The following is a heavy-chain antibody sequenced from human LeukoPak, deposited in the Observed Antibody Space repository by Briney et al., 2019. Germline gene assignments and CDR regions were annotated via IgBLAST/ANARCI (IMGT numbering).Heavy chain of an antibody. V-gene: IGHV4-34*01. CDR1: GGSFSGYY. CDR2: INHSGST. Sequence: SETLSLTCAVYGGSFSGYYWSWIRQPPGKGLEWIGEINHSGSTNYNPSLKSRVTISVDTSKNQYSLKPSSVTAADTAVYYCARRATYYYDSSGYSTFDYWGQGTLVTVSS. J-gene: IGHJ4*02. D-gene: IGHD3-22*01. CDR3: ARRATYYYDSSGYSTFDY.